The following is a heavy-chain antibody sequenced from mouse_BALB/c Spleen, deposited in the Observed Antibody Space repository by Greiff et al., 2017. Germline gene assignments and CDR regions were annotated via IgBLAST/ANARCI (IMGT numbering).Heavy chain of an antibody. CDR3: ASLYYGSSYWYFDV. J-gene: IGHJ1*01. CDR1: GFTFSSYA. CDR2: ISSGGST. V-gene: IGHV5-6-5*01. D-gene: IGHD1-1*01. Sequence: DVKLVESGGGLVKPGGSLKLSCAASGFTFSSYAMSWVRQTPEKRLEWVASISSGGSTYYPDSVKGRFTISRDNARNILYLQMSSLRSEDTAMYYCASLYYGSSYWYFDVWGAGTTVTVSS.